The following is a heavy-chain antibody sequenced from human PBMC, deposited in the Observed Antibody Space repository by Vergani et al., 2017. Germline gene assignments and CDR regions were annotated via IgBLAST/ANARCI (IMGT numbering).Heavy chain of an antibody. J-gene: IGHJ4*02. CDR1: CYTFTSYG. V-gene: IGHV1-18*01. CDR2: ISAYNGNT. Sequence: QVHLVQSGSAFKKPGASVKVSCKASCYTFTSYGISWVRQAPGQGLEWMGWISAYNGNTNYAQKLQGRVTMTTDISTSTAYMEPRSLRSDDTAVYYCARDRTAMPQGYWGQGTLVTVYS. D-gene: IGHD5-18*01. CDR3: ARDRTAMPQGY.